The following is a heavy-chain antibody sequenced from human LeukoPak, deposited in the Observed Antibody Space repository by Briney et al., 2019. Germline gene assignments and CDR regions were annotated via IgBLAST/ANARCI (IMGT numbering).Heavy chain of an antibody. CDR2: VYYSGSA. J-gene: IGHJ3*02. CDR1: GGPISSYY. Sequence: PSETLSLTCTVSGGPISSYYWSWIRQPPGKGLEWIGYVYYSGSANYNPSLKSRVTISVDTSMSQFSLKLSSVTAADTAVYFCARRGHSAMVTFDIWGQGTMVTVSS. V-gene: IGHV4-59*08. D-gene: IGHD5-18*01. CDR3: ARRGHSAMVTFDI.